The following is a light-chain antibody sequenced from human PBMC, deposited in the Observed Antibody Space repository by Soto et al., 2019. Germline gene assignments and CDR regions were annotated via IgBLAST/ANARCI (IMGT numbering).Light chain of an antibody. CDR3: QQSFSTLGWT. J-gene: IGKJ1*01. CDR1: QSISTY. Sequence: DIQMTQSPSSLSASVGDRVNITCRASQSISTYLNWYQQKSGKPPKLLISAASSLQSGVPSRFSGSGSGTDFTPTISSLQPEDFATYYCQQSFSTLGWTFGQGTKVDIK. V-gene: IGKV1-39*01. CDR2: AAS.